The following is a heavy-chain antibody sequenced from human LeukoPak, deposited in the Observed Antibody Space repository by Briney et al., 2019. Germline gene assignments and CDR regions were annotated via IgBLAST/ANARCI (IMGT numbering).Heavy chain of an antibody. D-gene: IGHD1-26*01. CDR2: IRSDGSNK. Sequence: GGSLRLSCAASGFTFSTYGMHWVRQAPGKGLEWVAFIRSDGSNKYYADSVKGRFAISRDTSKNTLFVEINSLRAEDTAVYYCAKDLHPMAGAKTFDCWGQGTLVTVSS. CDR1: GFTFSTYG. J-gene: IGHJ4*02. CDR3: AKDLHPMAGAKTFDC. V-gene: IGHV3-30*02.